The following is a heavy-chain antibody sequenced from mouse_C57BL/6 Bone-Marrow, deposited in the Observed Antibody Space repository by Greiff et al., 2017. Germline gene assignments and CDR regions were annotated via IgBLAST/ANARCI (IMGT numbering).Heavy chain of an antibody. V-gene: IGHV1-58*01. J-gene: IGHJ3*01. D-gene: IGHD2-4*01. CDR3: AGGSFYYDYSAWFAY. Sequence: EVQLQQSGAELVRPGSSVKMSCKTSGYTFTSYGINWVKQRPGQGLEWIGYIYIGNGYTEYNEKFKGKATLTSDTSSSTAYMQLSSLTSEDSAIYFCAGGSFYYDYSAWFAYWGQGTLVTVSA. CDR2: IYIGNGYT. CDR1: GYTFTSYG.